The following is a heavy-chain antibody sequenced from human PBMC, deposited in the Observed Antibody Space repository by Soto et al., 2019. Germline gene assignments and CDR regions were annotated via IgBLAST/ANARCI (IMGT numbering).Heavy chain of an antibody. CDR2: ISYDGSYK. J-gene: IGHJ6*02. V-gene: IGHV3-30-3*01. D-gene: IGHD3-3*01. Sequence: PXGRLRRPCPASGCTFNSHTIHWVRQAPGEGLEWVAGISYDGSYKFYADSVKGRFTISRGNSKSTLYLQMNSLTAADTAIYYSARDALTSFGMIPHWDVDVWGQGTKVTVYS. CDR1: GCTFNSHT. CDR3: ARDALTSFGMIPHWDVDV.